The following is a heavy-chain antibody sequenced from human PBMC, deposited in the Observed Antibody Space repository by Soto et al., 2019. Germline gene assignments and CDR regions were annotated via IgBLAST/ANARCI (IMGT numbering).Heavy chain of an antibody. D-gene: IGHD6-19*01. CDR2: VSHDGRNT. CDR1: GFTFSDYA. J-gene: IGHJ4*02. CDR3: AKGGRQWLVTSDFNY. Sequence: VQLVESGGGVVQPGRSLRLSCAASGFTFSDYAMHWVRQAPGKGLEWVAVVSHDGRNTHYVDSLKGRFTISRDSSKNTVSLEMTSLRAEDTAVYYCAKGGRQWLVTSDFNYWGQGALVTVSS. V-gene: IGHV3-30*18.